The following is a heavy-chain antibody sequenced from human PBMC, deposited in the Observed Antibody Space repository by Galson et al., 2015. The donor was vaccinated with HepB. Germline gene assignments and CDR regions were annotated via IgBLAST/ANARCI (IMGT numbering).Heavy chain of an antibody. D-gene: IGHD2-2*01. CDR2: ISYDGSNK. Sequence: SLRLSCADSGFTFSSYAMHWVRQAPGKGLEWVAVISYDGSNKYYADSVKGRFTISRDNSKNTLHLQMNSPRAEDTAVYYCARTFVGTSCPGPECDAFDIWGQGTMVTVSS. J-gene: IGHJ3*02. CDR3: ARTFVGTSCPGPECDAFDI. CDR1: GFTFSSYA. V-gene: IGHV3-30*04.